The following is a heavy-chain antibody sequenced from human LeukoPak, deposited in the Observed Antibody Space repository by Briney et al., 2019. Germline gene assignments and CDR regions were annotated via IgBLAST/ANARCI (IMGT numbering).Heavy chain of an antibody. V-gene: IGHV3-53*01. J-gene: IGHJ6*02. CDR3: ASTTGYSSSWSYGMDV. CDR1: GFTVSSNY. D-gene: IGHD6-13*01. CDR2: IYSGGST. Sequence: VGSLRLSCAASGFTVSSNYMSWVRQAPGKGLEWVSVIYSGGSTYYADSVKGRFTISRDNSKNTLYLQMNSLRAEDTAVYYCASTTGYSSSWSYGMDVWGQGTTVTVSS.